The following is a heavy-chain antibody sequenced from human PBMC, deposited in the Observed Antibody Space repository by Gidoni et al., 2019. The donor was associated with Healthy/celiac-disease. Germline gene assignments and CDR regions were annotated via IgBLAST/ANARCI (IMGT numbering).Heavy chain of an antibody. CDR1: GFSFSSYA. D-gene: IGHD2-8*01. CDR3: AKDRYCTNGVCYQYRPGQLDDAFDI. CDR2: ISGSGGST. V-gene: IGHV3-23*01. J-gene: IGHJ3*02. Sequence: EVQLLESGGGLVQPGGSLRLSCAASGFSFSSYAMSGVRQAPGKGLEWVSAISGSGGSTYYADSVKGRFTISRDNSKNTLYLQMNSLRAEDTAVYYCAKDRYCTNGVCYQYRPGQLDDAFDIWGQGTMVTVSS.